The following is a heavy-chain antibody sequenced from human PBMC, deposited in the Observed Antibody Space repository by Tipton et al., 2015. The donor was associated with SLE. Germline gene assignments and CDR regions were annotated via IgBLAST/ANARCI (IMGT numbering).Heavy chain of an antibody. V-gene: IGHV3-30*18. CDR1: GFTFSGSD. D-gene: IGHD1-26*01. J-gene: IGHJ6*03. CDR2: ISYDGSNK. CDR3: AKDWGELLRGHYYYYMDV. Sequence: RSLRLSCVASGFTFSGSDMHWVRQAPGKWLEWVAVISYDGSNKYYADSVKGRFTISRDNSKNTLYLQMNSLRAEDTAVYYCAKDWGELLRGHYYYYMDVWGKGTTVTGSS.